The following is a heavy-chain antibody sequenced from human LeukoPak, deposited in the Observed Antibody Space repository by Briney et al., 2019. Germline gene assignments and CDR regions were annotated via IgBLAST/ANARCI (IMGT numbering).Heavy chain of an antibody. V-gene: IGHV1-24*01. CDR1: GYTLTELS. J-gene: IGHJ4*02. CDR2: FDPEDGET. Sequence: ASVKVSCKVSGYTLTELSMHWVRQAPGKGHEWMGGFDPEDGETIYAQKFQGRVTMTEDTSTDTAYMELSSLRSEDTAVYYCATEKYYSSSWIFDYWGQGTLVTVSS. D-gene: IGHD6-13*01. CDR3: ATEKYYSSSWIFDY.